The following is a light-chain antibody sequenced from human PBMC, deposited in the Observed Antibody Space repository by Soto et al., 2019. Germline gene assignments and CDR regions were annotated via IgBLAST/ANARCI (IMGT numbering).Light chain of an antibody. CDR3: GSWDTSLSAWV. V-gene: IGLV1-51*01. CDR2: DND. Sequence: QSVLTQPPSVSAAPGQKVTISCSGSSSNTENNYVSWYQVLPGTAPKLLIYDNDNRIPGIPDRFSGSKSGTSATLGITGLQTGDEAEYYCGSWDTSLSAWVFGGGTKLTVL. CDR1: SSNTENNY. J-gene: IGLJ3*02.